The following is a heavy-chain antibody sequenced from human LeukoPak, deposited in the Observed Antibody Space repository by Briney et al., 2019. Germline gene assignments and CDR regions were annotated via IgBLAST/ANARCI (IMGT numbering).Heavy chain of an antibody. CDR1: GFTFSSYA. V-gene: IGHV3-23*01. D-gene: IGHD6-19*01. CDR3: AKDQSPSQWLVSYFDY. Sequence: GGSLRLSCAASGFTFSSYAMSWVRQAPGKGLEWVSAISGSGGSTYYADSVQGRFTISRDNSKNTLYLQMNSLRAEDTAVYYCAKDQSPSQWLVSYFDYWGRGALVTVSS. CDR2: ISGSGGST. J-gene: IGHJ4*02.